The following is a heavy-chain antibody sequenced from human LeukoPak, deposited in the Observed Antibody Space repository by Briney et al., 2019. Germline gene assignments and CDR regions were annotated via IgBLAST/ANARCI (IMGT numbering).Heavy chain of an antibody. J-gene: IGHJ4*02. CDR3: AREGSRGPFDY. CDR2: IYYSGST. Sequence: SETLSLTCTVSGGSISSSSYYWGWIRQPPGKGLEWIGSIYYSGSTYYNPSLKSRVTISVDTSKNQFSLKLSSVTAADTAVYYCAREGSRGPFDYWGQGTLVTVSS. CDR1: GGSISSSSYY. D-gene: IGHD2-15*01. V-gene: IGHV4-39*07.